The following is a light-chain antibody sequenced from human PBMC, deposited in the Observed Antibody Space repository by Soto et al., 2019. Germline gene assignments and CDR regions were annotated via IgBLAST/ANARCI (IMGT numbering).Light chain of an antibody. CDR2: DAS. CDR1: QSISSW. V-gene: IGKV1-5*01. CDR3: QQYNSYPRT. J-gene: IGKJ1*01. Sequence: IQLTQSPSSLSASVAHRVTMTCRASQSISSWLAWYQQKPGKAPKLLIYDASSLESGVPSRFSGSGSGTEFTLTITSLQPDDFAAYYCQQYNSYPRTFGEGTKVDIK.